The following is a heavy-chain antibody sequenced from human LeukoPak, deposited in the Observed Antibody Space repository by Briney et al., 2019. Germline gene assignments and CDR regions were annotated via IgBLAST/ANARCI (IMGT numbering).Heavy chain of an antibody. CDR1: GYTFTSYY. Sequence: ASVKVSCKASGYTFTSYYMHWVRQAPGQGLEWMGIINPSGGSTSYAQKFQGRVTMTRDTSTSTVYMELSSLRSEDTAVYYCARDRTPGIAVAAYFDYWGQGTLVTVSS. V-gene: IGHV1-46*01. CDR2: INPSGGST. CDR3: ARDRTPGIAVAAYFDY. D-gene: IGHD6-19*01. J-gene: IGHJ4*02.